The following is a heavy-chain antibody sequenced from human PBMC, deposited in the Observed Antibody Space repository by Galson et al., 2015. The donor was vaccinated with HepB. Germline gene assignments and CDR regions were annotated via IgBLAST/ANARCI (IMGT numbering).Heavy chain of an antibody. CDR2: INAGNGNT. D-gene: IGHD3-22*01. Sequence: SVKVSCKASGYTFTSYAMHWVRQAPGQRLEWMGWINAGNGNTKYSQKFQGRVTITRDTSASTAYMELSSVRSEDTAVYYCARDLDYYDSSGFDYWGQGTLVTVSS. CDR3: ARDLDYYDSSGFDY. V-gene: IGHV1-3*01. J-gene: IGHJ4*02. CDR1: GYTFTSYA.